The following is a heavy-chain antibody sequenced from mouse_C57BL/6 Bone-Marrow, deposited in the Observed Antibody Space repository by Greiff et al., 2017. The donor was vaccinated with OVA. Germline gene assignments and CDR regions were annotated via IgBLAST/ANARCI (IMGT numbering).Heavy chain of an antibody. J-gene: IGHJ2*01. Sequence: VQLQQSGAELVRPGDSVKLSCTASGFNIKDDYMHWVKQRPEQGLEWIGWIDPENGDTEYASKFQGTVPITADTSSNTAYLQLSSLTAEDTAVYYCSTWDATVVGGFDYWGQGTTLTVSS. D-gene: IGHD1-1*01. V-gene: IGHV14-4*01. CDR3: STWDATVVGGFDY. CDR2: IDPENGDT. CDR1: GFNIKDDY.